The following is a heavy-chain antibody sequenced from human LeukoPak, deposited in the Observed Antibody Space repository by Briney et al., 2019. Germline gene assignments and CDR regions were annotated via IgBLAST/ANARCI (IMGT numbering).Heavy chain of an antibody. CDR3: ARVRVERASSLLDY. CDR2: ISYSGST. Sequence: SETLSLTCTVSGGSVSSGSYYWSWFRQPPGKGLECIGYISYSGSTNYNPSLKSRVTISVDTSKNQFSLKLTSVTTADTAVYYCARVRVERASSLLDYWGQGTLVTVSS. J-gene: IGHJ4*02. CDR1: GGSVSSGSYY. V-gene: IGHV4-61*01. D-gene: IGHD1-1*01.